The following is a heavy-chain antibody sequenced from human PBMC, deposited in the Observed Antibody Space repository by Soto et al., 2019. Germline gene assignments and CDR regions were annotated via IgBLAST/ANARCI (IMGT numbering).Heavy chain of an antibody. D-gene: IGHD3-10*01. CDR1: GYSFTSYW. V-gene: IGHV5-51*01. CDR2: IYPGDSDT. J-gene: IGHJ6*02. CDR3: AGGGVRRVITRTRAYYGTDV. Sequence: GESLKISCKGSGYSFTSYWIGWVRQMPGKGLEWMGIIYPGDSDTRYSPSFQGQVTISADKSISTAYLQWSSLEASDTAMYYCAGGGVRRVITRTRAYYGTDVWGQGTMVTVSS.